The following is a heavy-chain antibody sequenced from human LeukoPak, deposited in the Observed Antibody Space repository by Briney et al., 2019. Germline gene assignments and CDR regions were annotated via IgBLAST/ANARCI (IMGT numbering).Heavy chain of an antibody. Sequence: ASVKVSCKASGSTFSRSAISWVRQAPGQGLEWMGGVIPILGTTNCTQRFQDRVSITSDDSTSTSYMEFRNLRSVDTAVYYCARDDGSATMGFDSWGQGTLVTVSS. V-gene: IGHV1-69*13. CDR3: ARDDGSATMGFDS. D-gene: IGHD1-26*01. CDR1: GSTFSRSA. J-gene: IGHJ4*02. CDR2: VIPILGTT.